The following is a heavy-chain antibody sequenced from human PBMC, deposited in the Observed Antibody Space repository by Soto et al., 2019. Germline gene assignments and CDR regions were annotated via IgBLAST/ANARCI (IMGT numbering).Heavy chain of an antibody. CDR2: INPKSGGT. J-gene: IGHJ5*02. CDR1: GYIFTDYF. CDR3: ARLMIRGIIVP. D-gene: IGHD3-10*01. Sequence: ASVKVSCKASGYIFTDYFIHWVRQAPGQGLEWMGWINPKSGGTNYAQVFRGRVTLTRDTSTNTAYMELSGLTSEDTAVYYCARLMIRGIIVPWGQGTQFTVSS. V-gene: IGHV1-2*02.